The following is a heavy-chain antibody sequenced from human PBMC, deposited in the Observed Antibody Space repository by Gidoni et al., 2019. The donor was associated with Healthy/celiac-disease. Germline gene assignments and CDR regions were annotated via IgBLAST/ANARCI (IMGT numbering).Heavy chain of an antibody. CDR2: INWNGGST. J-gene: IGHJ4*02. CDR1: GFTFDDYG. D-gene: IGHD3-22*01. V-gene: IGHV3-20*04. Sequence: EVQLVESGGGVVRPGGSLRLSCAASGFTFDDYGMSWVRQAPGKGLEWVSGINWNGGSTGYAASVNGRFTISRDNAKNSLYLQMNSLRAEDTALYYCARDLHYYDSSGYYQFDYWGQGTLVTVSS. CDR3: ARDLHYYDSSGYYQFDY.